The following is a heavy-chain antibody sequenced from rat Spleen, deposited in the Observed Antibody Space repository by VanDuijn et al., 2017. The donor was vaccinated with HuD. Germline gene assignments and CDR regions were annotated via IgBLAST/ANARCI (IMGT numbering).Heavy chain of an antibody. V-gene: IGHV5-31*01. CDR2: ITNTGGST. J-gene: IGHJ2*01. Sequence: EVQLVESGGGLVQPGRSLKLSCVASGFTFNNYWMTWIRQAPGKGLEWVASITNTGGSTYYPDSVKGRFTISRDNAKSTLYLQMNSLRSEDTATYYCTRGTMRDATPVATFDYWGQGVMVTVSS. CDR3: TRGTMRDATPVATFDY. D-gene: IGHD1-12*01. CDR1: GFTFNNYW.